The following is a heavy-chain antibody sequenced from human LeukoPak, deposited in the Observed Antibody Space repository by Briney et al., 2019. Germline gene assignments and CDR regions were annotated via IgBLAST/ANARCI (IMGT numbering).Heavy chain of an antibody. J-gene: IGHJ6*02. V-gene: IGHV3-9*01. D-gene: IGHD6-6*01. CDR3: AKDSSSSNYYYGMDV. Sequence: GGSLRLSCAASRFTFNDYAMNWVRQVPGKGLEWVSRINWNSGSIDYADSVKGRFSISRDNAKNSLYLQMNSLRAEDTALYFCAKDSSSSNYYYGMDVWGQGTTVTVSS. CDR1: RFTFNDYA. CDR2: INWNSGSI.